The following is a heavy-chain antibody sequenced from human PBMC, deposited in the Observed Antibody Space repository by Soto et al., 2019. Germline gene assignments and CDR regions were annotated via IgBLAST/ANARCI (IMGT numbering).Heavy chain of an antibody. V-gene: IGHV3-33*01. CDR1: GFTFSEDA. Sequence: DLEESGGGVVQPGKSLRLSCATSGFTFSEDAMHWVRQAPGKGLEWVAVIWYDGSKKHYADSVKGRFTISRDNSKNTLFLQMNSLTAEDTAVYWCAREGSYTAIFSGFDYWGQGTLVTVSS. CDR2: IWYDGSKK. J-gene: IGHJ4*02. CDR3: AREGSYTAIFSGFDY. D-gene: IGHD5-18*01.